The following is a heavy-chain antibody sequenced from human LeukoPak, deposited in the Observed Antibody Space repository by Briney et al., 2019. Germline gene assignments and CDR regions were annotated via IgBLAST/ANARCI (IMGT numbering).Heavy chain of an antibody. V-gene: IGHV1-46*01. J-gene: IGHJ4*02. D-gene: IGHD4-23*01. Sequence: ASVKVSCKASGYTFTSYYMHWVRQAPGQGLEWMGIINLSGGSTSYAQKFQGRVTMTRDTSTSTVYMELSSLRSEDTAVYYCASDIEDYGGNVWGQGTLVTVSS. CDR1: GYTFTSYY. CDR3: ASDIEDYGGNV. CDR2: INLSGGST.